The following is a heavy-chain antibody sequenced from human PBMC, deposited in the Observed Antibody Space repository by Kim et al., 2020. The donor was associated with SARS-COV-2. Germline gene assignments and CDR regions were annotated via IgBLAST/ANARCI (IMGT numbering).Heavy chain of an antibody. D-gene: IGHD6-19*01. CDR3: ASYLSASGRKNYFDY. J-gene: IGHJ4*02. V-gene: IGHV4-39*01. CDR1: GGSISSSSYF. Sequence: SETLSLTCTVSGGSISSSSYFWGWIRQPPGKGLEWIASMYYSGGTYYNPSLESRVTISGDTSKNQFSLKLTSVTAADTAVYFCASYLSASGRKNYFDYWGQGTLVTVSS. CDR2: MYYSGGT.